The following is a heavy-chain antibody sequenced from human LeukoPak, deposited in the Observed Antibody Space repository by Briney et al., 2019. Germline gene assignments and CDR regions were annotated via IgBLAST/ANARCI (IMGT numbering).Heavy chain of an antibody. D-gene: IGHD1-26*01. J-gene: IGHJ4*02. CDR3: ARHDTIVGASRGYFDY. CDR2: INHSGST. CDR1: GGSFSGYY. V-gene: IGHV4-34*01. Sequence: SETLSLTCAVYGGSFSGYYWSWIRQPPGKGLEWIGEINHSGSTNYNPSLKSRVTISVDTSKNQFSLKLSSVTAADTAVYYCARHDTIVGASRGYFDYWGQGTLVTVSS.